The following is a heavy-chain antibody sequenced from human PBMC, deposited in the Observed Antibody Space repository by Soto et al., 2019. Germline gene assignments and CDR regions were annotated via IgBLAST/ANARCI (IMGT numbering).Heavy chain of an antibody. J-gene: IGHJ4*02. D-gene: IGHD3-16*01. CDR3: AKLLCTTGLGAFDY. V-gene: IGHV3-30*18. CDR1: GFTFSTYG. Sequence: QVLLVESGGGVVQPGRSLRLSCAASGFTFSTYGMHWVRQAPGKGLEWVANISYDGRNKFYADSVKGRFTISRDNSKNTLYLEVNSLRAEDTAVYYCAKLLCTTGLGAFDYWGQGTLVSVSS. CDR2: ISYDGRNK.